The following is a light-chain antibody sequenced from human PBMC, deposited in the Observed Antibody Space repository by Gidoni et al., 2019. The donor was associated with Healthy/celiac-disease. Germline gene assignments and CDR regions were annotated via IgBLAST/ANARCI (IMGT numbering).Light chain of an antibody. CDR3: QQSYSTIWT. CDR1: QSISTY. Sequence: DIQMTQSPSSLSASVGDRVTITCRASQSISTYLYWYQQKPGKAPKLLIYGASSLQSGAPPRFSGSGSGTDFTLTISSLQPEDFATYYCQQSYSTIWTFGQGTKVEIK. CDR2: GAS. J-gene: IGKJ1*01. V-gene: IGKV1-39*01.